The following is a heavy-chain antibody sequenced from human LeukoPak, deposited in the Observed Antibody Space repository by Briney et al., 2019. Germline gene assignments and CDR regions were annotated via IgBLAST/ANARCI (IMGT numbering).Heavy chain of an antibody. CDR1: GGTFDSYT. CDR2: IIPIFGTA. Sequence: SVKVSCKASGGTFDSYTISWVRQAPGQGLEWMGGIIPIFGTANYVQKFQGRVTITADESTSTAYMELSSLRSEDTAVYYCAREGSYYAFNYFDSWGQGTLVTVSS. V-gene: IGHV1-69*13. D-gene: IGHD1-26*01. J-gene: IGHJ5*01. CDR3: AREGSYYAFNYFDS.